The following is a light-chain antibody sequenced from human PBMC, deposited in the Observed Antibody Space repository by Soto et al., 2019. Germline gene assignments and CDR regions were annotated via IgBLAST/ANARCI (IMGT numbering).Light chain of an antibody. CDR2: DVS. CDR3: SSYTISSTVV. Sequence: QSALTQPASVSGSPGQSITISCTTSSSYISSYNYVSWYQQHTGKAPRLTIYDVSSRPSGISNRFSGSKSGNTVSLTISGLQAEDEADYFCSSYTISSTVVFGGGTKLTVL. V-gene: IGLV2-14*03. J-gene: IGLJ2*01. CDR1: SSYISSYNY.